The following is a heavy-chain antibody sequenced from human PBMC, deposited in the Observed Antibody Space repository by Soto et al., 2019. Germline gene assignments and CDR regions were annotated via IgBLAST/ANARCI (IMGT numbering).Heavy chain of an antibody. V-gene: IGHV1-18*01. CDR1: GYTFTSYG. Sequence: ASVKASCKSSGYTFTSYGISWVRQAPGQGLEWMGWISAYNGNTNYAQKLQGRVTMTTDTSTSTAYMELRSLRSDDTAVYYCARGSYSSSWYWFDPWGQGTLVTVSS. J-gene: IGHJ5*02. D-gene: IGHD6-13*01. CDR3: ARGSYSSSWYWFDP. CDR2: ISAYNGNT.